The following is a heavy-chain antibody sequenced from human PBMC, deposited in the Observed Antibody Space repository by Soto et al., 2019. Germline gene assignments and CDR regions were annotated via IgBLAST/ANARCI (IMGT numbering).Heavy chain of an antibody. D-gene: IGHD2-2*01. CDR2: IIPILGIA. CDR1: GGTFSSYT. J-gene: IGHJ3*02. CDR3: AREGADCSSTSCYDFRIEGAFDI. Sequence: SVKVSCKASGGTFSSYTISWVRQAPGQGLEWMGRIIPILGIANYAQKFQGRVTITADKSTSTAYMELSSLRSEDTAVYYCAREGADCSSTSCYDFRIEGAFDIWGQGTMVTVSS. V-gene: IGHV1-69*04.